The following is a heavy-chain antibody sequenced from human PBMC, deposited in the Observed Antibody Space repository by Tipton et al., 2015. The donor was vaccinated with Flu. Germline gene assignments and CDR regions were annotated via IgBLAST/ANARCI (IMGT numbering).Heavy chain of an antibody. Sequence: GLVKPSETLSLTCGVSGDSITSSNYYWGWIRQPPGKGLEWIGNTFHSGNTYLNPSLKSRVTISVDASKNQFSLKLNSVTAADTAVYFCARRDYSNYVSEPKNWFDPWGPGTLVTVSS. J-gene: IGHJ5*02. CDR2: TFHSGNT. CDR1: GDSITSSNYY. V-gene: IGHV4-38-2*01. D-gene: IGHD4-11*01. CDR3: ARRDYSNYVSEPKNWFDP.